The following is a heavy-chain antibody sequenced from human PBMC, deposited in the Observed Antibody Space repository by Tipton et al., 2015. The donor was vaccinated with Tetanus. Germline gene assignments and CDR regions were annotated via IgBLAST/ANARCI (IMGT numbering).Heavy chain of an antibody. CDR2: IYYSGST. V-gene: IGHV4-59*01. J-gene: IGHJ3*02. D-gene: IGHD2-2*01. CDR3: ARDTSFSYCSSPSCSPSAGAFDI. Sequence: LRLSCTVSGGSISSYYWSWIRQPPGKGLEWIGYIYYSGSTNYNPSLKSRVTISVDTSKNQFSLKLSSVTAADTAVYYCARDTSFSYCSSPSCSPSAGAFDIWGQGTMVTVSS. CDR1: GGSISSYY.